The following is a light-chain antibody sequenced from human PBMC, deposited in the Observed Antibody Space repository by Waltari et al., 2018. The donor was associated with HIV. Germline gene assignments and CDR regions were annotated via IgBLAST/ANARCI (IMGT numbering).Light chain of an antibody. CDR1: SSDVGGYHY. J-gene: IGLJ2*01. CDR2: EVS. Sequence: QSALTPPASVSGSPGQSITISCTGTSSDVGGYHYVSWYQQHPGKAPKLMIYEVSNRPSGVSNRFSGSKSGNTASLTISGLQAEDEADYYCSSYTSSSTHVVFGGGTKLTVL. V-gene: IGLV2-14*01. CDR3: SSYTSSSTHVV.